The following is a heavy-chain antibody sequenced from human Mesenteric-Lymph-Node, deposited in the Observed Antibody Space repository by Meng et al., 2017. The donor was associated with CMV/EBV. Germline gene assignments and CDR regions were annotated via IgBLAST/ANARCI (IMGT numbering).Heavy chain of an antibody. D-gene: IGHD3-22*01. CDR2: IRTKPYGGTT. CDR3: TRVRDYYDSSGYYYFDL. CDR1: GFIFADYA. J-gene: IGHJ4*02. Sequence: SLKISCTASGFIFADYAINWVRQAPGKGLEWVGFIRTKPYGGTTEYAASVKGRVTISRDDSKGIAYLQMNSLKTEDTAVYYCTRVRDYYDSSGYYYFDLWGQGTLVTVSS. V-gene: IGHV3-49*04.